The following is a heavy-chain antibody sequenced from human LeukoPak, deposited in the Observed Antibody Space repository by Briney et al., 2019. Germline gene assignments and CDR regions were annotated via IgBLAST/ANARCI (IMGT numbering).Heavy chain of an antibody. CDR3: ARDKLAVAGSADY. V-gene: IGHV3-21*01. Sequence: GGSLRLSCAASGFTFSSYAMNWVRQAPGEGLEWVSSISSSSSYIYYADSVKGRFTISRDNAKNSLYLQMNSLRAEDTAVYYCARDKLAVAGSADYWGQGTLVTVSS. D-gene: IGHD6-19*01. J-gene: IGHJ4*02. CDR2: ISSSSSYI. CDR1: GFTFSSYA.